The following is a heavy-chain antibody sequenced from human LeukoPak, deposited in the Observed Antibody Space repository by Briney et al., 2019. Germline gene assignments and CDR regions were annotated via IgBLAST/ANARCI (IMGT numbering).Heavy chain of an antibody. J-gene: IGHJ4*02. CDR2: MNPSGSS. D-gene: IGHD5-12*01. Sequence: SETLSLTCGVSGGSFSDYYWSWIRQPPGKGLEWIGEMNPSGSSNYNPSLRSRVTISGDTSRNQFSLKLNSLTAADTAVYYCARGNIVATILGGLHGATAFDFWGQGILVTVSS. CDR3: ARGNIVATILGGLHGATAFDF. V-gene: IGHV4-34*01. CDR1: GGSFSDYY.